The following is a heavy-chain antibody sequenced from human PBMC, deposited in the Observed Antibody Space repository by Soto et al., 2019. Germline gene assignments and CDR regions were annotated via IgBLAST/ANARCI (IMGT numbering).Heavy chain of an antibody. J-gene: IGHJ5*02. D-gene: IGHD2-2*01. V-gene: IGHV3-7*01. Sequence: EVQLVESGGGLVQPGGSLRLSCAASGFTFSSYWMSWVRQAPGKGLEWVANIKQDGSEKYYVDSVKGRFTISRDNAKNSLYLQMNSLRAEDTAVYYCARDLHCSSTSCYAGGAPWGQGTLVTVSS. CDR1: GFTFSSYW. CDR2: IKQDGSEK. CDR3: ARDLHCSSTSCYAGGAP.